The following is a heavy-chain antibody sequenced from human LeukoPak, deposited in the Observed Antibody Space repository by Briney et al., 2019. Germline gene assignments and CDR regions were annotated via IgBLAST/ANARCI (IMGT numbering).Heavy chain of an antibody. CDR3: ARAKGYSGSYYGPYYYYYMDV. D-gene: IGHD1-26*01. CDR2: IYTSGST. V-gene: IGHV4-61*02. Sequence: SETLSLTCTVSGGSISSGSYYWSWIRQPAGKGLEWIGRIYTSGSTNYSPSLKSRVTISVDTSKNQFSLKLSSVTAADTAVYYCARAKGYSGSYYGPYYYYYMDVWGKGTTVTVSS. CDR1: GGSISSGSYY. J-gene: IGHJ6*03.